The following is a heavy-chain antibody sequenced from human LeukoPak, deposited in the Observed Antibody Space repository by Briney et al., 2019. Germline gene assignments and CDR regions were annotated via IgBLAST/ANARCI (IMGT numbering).Heavy chain of an antibody. D-gene: IGHD1-26*01. J-gene: IGHJ4*02. CDR1: GFTFTSLW. CDR3: ARAPLSGNSYSGSYYPDY. CDR2: INPLGSDT. V-gene: IGHV3-7*01. Sequence: GGSLRLSCAASGFTFTSLWMSWVRQAPGKGLEWVSSINPLGSDTRYADSVRGRFTISRDNAKNSLFLQMNSLRAEDTAVYYCARAPLSGNSYSGSYYPDYWGQGTLVTVSS.